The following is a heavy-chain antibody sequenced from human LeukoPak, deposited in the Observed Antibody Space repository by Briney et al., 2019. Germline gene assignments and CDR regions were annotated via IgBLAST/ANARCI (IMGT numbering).Heavy chain of an antibody. V-gene: IGHV1-69*13. CDR2: IIPIFGTA. Sequence: ASVKVSCKASRGTFSSYAISWVRQAPGQGLEWMGGIIPIFGTANYAQKFQGRVTITADESTSTAYMELSSLRSEDTAVYYCARERFGVPRGSCDYWGQGTLVTVSS. CDR1: RGTFSSYA. J-gene: IGHJ4*02. D-gene: IGHD1-26*01. CDR3: ARERFGVPRGSCDY.